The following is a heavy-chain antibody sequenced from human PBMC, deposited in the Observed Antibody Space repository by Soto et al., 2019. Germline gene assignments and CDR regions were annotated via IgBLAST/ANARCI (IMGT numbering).Heavy chain of an antibody. CDR1: GGSINSYF. D-gene: IGHD3-10*01. V-gene: IGHV4-59*01. J-gene: IGHJ4*02. CDR3: VRAGTNVLQFHX. Sequence: SETLSLTCTVSGGSINSYFWSWIRQSPGKGLEWILHIYYSGSTSYSPSLKSRVYISVDTSKNQFSLELHSVTAADTAVYYCVRAGTNVLQFHXWGQVTLLTVSX. CDR2: IYYSGST.